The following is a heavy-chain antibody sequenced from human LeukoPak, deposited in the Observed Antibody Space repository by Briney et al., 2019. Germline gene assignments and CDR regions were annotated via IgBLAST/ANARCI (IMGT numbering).Heavy chain of an antibody. CDR1: GFTFSSYA. J-gene: IGHJ4*02. V-gene: IGHV3-23*01. CDR2: ISGSGGST. Sequence: GGSLRLSCAASGFTFSSYAMSWVRQAPGKGLEWVSAISGSGGSTYYADSVKGRFTISRDNSKNTLYLQMNSLRAEDTAVYYCAKDLEWELPQGSYFDYWGQGTLVTVSS. D-gene: IGHD1-26*01. CDR3: AKDLEWELPQGSYFDY.